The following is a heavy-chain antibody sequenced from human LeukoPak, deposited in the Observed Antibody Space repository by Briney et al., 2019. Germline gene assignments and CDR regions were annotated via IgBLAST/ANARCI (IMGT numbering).Heavy chain of an antibody. CDR1: GGSISSYY. D-gene: IGHD3-22*01. CDR2: IYTSGST. V-gene: IGHV4-4*07. CDR3: ATTWYYDTRGYLFDD. Sequence: SETLSLTCTVSGGSISSYYWSWIRQPAGKGLEWIGRIYTSGSTNYNPSLKSRVTMSVDTSKNQFSLNMASVTAADTAVYFCATTWYYDTRGYLFDDWGHGTLVTVSS. J-gene: IGHJ4*01.